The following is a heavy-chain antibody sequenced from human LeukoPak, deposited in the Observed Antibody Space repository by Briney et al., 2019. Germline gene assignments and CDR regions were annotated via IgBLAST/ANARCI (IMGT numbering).Heavy chain of an antibody. V-gene: IGHV1-46*01. CDR1: GYTFTSYY. CDR3: AREDPVAGGIDY. J-gene: IGHJ4*02. Sequence: ASVKVSCKASGYTFTSYYMHWVRQAPGQGLEWMGIINPSGGSTSYAQKLQGRVTMTRDTSTSTVYMELSGLRSEDTAVYYCAREDPVAGGIDYWGQGTLVTVSS. D-gene: IGHD6-19*01. CDR2: INPSGGST.